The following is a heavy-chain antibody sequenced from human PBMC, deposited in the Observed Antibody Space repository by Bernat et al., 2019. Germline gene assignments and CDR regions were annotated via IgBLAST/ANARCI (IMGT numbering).Heavy chain of an antibody. D-gene: IGHD2-15*01. CDR3: ARGGLGYCSGGSCPHNWFGP. V-gene: IGHV1-3*01. Sequence: QVQLVQSGAEVKKPGASVKVSCKASGYTFTSYVMHWVRQAPGQRLEWMGWINAGNGNTKYSQKFQGRVTITRDTSASTAYMELRSLRSDDTAVYYCARGGLGYCSGGSCPHNWFGPWGQGTLVTVSS. J-gene: IGHJ5*02. CDR2: INAGNGNT. CDR1: GYTFTSYV.